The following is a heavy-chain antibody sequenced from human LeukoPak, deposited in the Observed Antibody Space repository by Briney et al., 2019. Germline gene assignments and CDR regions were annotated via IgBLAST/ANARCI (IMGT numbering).Heavy chain of an antibody. CDR2: ICYGGST. D-gene: IGHD1-1*01. Sequence: PSETLSLTCTVSGGSISSYYWSWIRQPPGKGLEWIGYICYGGSTNYNPSLQSRVTTSVDTSKNQFSLKLTSVTAADTAVYYCARSPGGTLGRPTGPLDYWGQGTLATDSS. J-gene: IGHJ4*02. CDR3: ARSPGGTLGRPTGPLDY. V-gene: IGHV4-59*08. CDR1: GGSISSYY.